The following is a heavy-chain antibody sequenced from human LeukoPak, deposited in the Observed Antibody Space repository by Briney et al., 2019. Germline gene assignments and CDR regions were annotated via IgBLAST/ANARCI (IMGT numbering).Heavy chain of an antibody. V-gene: IGHV3-53*01. CDR2: LYSAGDI. D-gene: IGHD5-12*01. J-gene: IGHJ4*02. CDR3: AKDGAWLRFDD. Sequence: GGSLRLSCAVSGFTVRTNYMSWVRQAPGKGLEWVSILYSAGDIYYADSVRGRFTISRDDSKNTLYLQMKNLRAEDTAVYYCAKDGAWLRFDDWGQGILVTVSS. CDR1: GFTVRTNY.